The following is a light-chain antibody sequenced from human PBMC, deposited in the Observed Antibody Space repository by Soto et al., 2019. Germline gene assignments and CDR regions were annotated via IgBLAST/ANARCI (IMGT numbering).Light chain of an antibody. CDR3: QQYYNWPRT. Sequence: EIVLTQSPGTLSLSRGERATLXXRASQSVGSNLLAWYQHKPGQAPRVXIYGASTRATGIPDRFSGSGPGTDFTLTIARLEPGDFAVYYCQQYYNWPRTFGQGTKVDIK. CDR2: GAS. V-gene: IGKV3-20*01. J-gene: IGKJ1*01. CDR1: QSVGSNL.